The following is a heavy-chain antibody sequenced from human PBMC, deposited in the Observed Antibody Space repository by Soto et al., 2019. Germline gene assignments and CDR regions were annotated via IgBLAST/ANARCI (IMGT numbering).Heavy chain of an antibody. V-gene: IGHV5-10-1*01. D-gene: IGHD1-26*01. Sequence: GESLKISCKGSGYSFTGYWITWVRQMPGKGLEWVGRIDPSDSYTNYSPSFQGHVTISADKSISTAYLQWSSLKAPDTAMYYCARHDGSSGSVDYWGQGTLVTVSS. CDR1: GYSFTGYW. CDR3: ARHDGSSGSVDY. CDR2: IDPSDSYT. J-gene: IGHJ4*02.